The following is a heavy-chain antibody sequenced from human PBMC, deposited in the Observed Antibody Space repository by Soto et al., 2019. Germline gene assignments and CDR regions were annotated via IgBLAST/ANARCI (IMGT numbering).Heavy chain of an antibody. D-gene: IGHD1-26*01. CDR1: GFAFSTYW. CDR3: ARGEKNIYAMDV. Sequence: EVQLVESGGGLVQPGGSLRLSCAASGFAFSTYWMHWVRQAPGKGLLWVARIKFDGSSTYSADSVKGRFTISRDDAKNTLYLQMNGLRVDDRAVYYCARGEKNIYAMDVWGQGTTVTVSS. V-gene: IGHV3-74*01. J-gene: IGHJ6*02. CDR2: IKFDGSST.